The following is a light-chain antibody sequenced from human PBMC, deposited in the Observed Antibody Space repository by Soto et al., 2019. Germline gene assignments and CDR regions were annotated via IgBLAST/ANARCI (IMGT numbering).Light chain of an antibody. CDR3: QTFKSFLWT. CDR2: KAS. CDR1: QSVSSW. V-gene: IGKV1-5*03. J-gene: IGKJ1*01. Sequence: DIQMTQSPSTLSASVGDRVTITCRASQSVSSWLAWYQQKPGKAPKLLIYKASSLESGVPSRFSGSGSGTEFPLTISSLQPDDFATYYCQTFKSFLWTFGQGTKVEIK.